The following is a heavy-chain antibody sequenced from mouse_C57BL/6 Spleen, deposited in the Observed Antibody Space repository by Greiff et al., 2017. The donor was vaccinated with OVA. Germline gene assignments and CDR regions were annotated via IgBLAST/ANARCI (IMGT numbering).Heavy chain of an antibody. V-gene: IGHV5-4*01. D-gene: IGHD2-5*01. Sequence: DVHLVESGGGLVKPGGSLKLSCAASGFTFSSYALSWVRQTPEKRLEWVATISDGGSYTYYPDNVKGRFTISRDNAKNNLYLQMSHLKSEDTAMYYCARDRSNYRYFDVWGTGTTVTVSS. CDR2: ISDGGSYT. J-gene: IGHJ1*03. CDR3: ARDRSNYRYFDV. CDR1: GFTFSSYA.